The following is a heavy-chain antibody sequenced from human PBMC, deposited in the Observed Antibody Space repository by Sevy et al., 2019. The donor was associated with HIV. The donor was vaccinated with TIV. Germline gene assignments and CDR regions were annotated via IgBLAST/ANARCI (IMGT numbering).Heavy chain of an antibody. CDR3: ARTNYYEDY. D-gene: IGHD3-16*01. Sequence: GSLRLSCAASGFTFSSYAMHWVRQAPGKGLEWVAMTSYDGRNKYHADSVKGRFTISRDNSKNTLYLQMNSLRAEDTAVYYCARTNYYEDYWGQGTLVTVSS. CDR2: TSYDGRNK. J-gene: IGHJ4*02. CDR1: GFTFSSYA. V-gene: IGHV3-30*14.